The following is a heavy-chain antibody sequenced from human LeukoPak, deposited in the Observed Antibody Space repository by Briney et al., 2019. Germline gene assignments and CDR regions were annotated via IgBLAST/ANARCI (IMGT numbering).Heavy chain of an antibody. CDR2: INPAGSST. J-gene: IGHJ5*02. Sequence: PGGSLRLSCAAPGCTFSSDWMHWVRQAPGQGLVWVSRINPAGSSTNYADSVKGRFTISRDNAMNTLYLHLNSLRAEDTAVYYCARGVRGSYGTDLWGQGTLVTVSS. CDR1: GCTFSSDW. V-gene: IGHV3-74*01. D-gene: IGHD1-26*01. CDR3: ARGVRGSYGTDL.